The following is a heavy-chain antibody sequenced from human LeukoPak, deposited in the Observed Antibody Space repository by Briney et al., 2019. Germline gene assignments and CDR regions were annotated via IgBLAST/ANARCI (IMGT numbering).Heavy chain of an antibody. CDR3: ARGGGVVPAAILDYYYYMDV. V-gene: IGHV3-30-3*01. CDR1: GFTFSSYA. Sequence: GGSLRLSCAAPGFTFSSYAMHWVRQAPGKGLEWVAVISYDGSNKYYADSVKGRFTISRDNSKNTLYLQMNSLRAEDTAVYYCARGGGVVPAAILDYYYYMDVWGKGTTVTVSS. CDR2: ISYDGSNK. J-gene: IGHJ6*03. D-gene: IGHD2-2*02.